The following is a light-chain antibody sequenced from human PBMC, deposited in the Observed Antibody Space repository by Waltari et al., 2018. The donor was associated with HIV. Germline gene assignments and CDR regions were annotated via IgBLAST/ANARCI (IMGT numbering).Light chain of an antibody. V-gene: IGLV1-36*01. CDR1: HSNIGNNA. J-gene: IGLJ3*02. CDR2: YND. CDR3: ASWDDRLNGWV. Sequence: QSVLTQPPSLSEAPRQRVTISCSGSHSNIGNNAVNWYPQLPGKAPKLLIYYNDLLPSGVSDRFSGSRSGTSASLAISGLQSEDEAHYYCASWDDRLNGWVFGGGTQLTVL.